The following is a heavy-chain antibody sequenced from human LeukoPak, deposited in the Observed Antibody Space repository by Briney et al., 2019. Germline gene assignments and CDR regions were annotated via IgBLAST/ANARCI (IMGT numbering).Heavy chain of an antibody. V-gene: IGHV4-39*01. CDR1: GDSISSNSYY. J-gene: IGHJ4*02. Sequence: SETLSLTCTVSGDSISSNSYYWGWIRQPPGKGLEWIGSIYYSGSTYYNPPLKSRVTISVDTSKNQFFLKLTSVTAADTAVYYCARLASVPDLDYWGQGTLVTVSS. CDR2: IYYSGST. CDR3: ARLASVPDLDY. D-gene: IGHD1-14*01.